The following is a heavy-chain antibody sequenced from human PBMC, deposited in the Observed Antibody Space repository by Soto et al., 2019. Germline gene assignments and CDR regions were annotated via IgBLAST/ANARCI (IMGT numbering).Heavy chain of an antibody. Sequence: QVQLVESGGGVVQPGRSLRLSCAASGFTFRIYAMHWVRQAPGKGLERVAVISYDGSNEYYGDSVKGRFTVSRDESKSALDLQTDSLRTDDTAMSYCAGGEEGSTNPPKLDYWGQGTLFTVSS. CDR2: ISYDGSNE. J-gene: IGHJ4*02. CDR1: GFTFRIYA. CDR3: AGGEEGSTNPPKLDY. V-gene: IGHV3-30-3*01. D-gene: IGHD3-16*01.